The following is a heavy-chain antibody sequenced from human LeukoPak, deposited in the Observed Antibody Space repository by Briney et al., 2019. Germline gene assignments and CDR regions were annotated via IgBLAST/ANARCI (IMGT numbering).Heavy chain of an antibody. CDR1: GFTFSDYY. Sequence: GGSLRLSCAASGFTFSDYYMSWIRQAPGKGLEWVANIKQDGSKKSYVDSVKGRFTISRDNAKNSLYLQMNSLRAEDTAIYYCTRVGYIDEGIDYWGQGTLVTVSS. CDR3: TRVGYIDEGIDY. CDR2: IKQDGSKK. J-gene: IGHJ4*02. V-gene: IGHV3-7*04. D-gene: IGHD5-24*01.